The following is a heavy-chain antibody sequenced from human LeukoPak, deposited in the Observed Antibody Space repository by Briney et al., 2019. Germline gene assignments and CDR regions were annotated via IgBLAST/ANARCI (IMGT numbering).Heavy chain of an antibody. J-gene: IGHJ4*02. Sequence: PGGSLRLSCAASGFTFSSYSMNWVRQAPGKGLEWVSYISSSGSTIYYADSVKGRFTISRDNAKNSLYLQMNSLRAEDTAFYYCAKGARSSSGYTTDWGQGILVTVSS. CDR2: ISSSGSTI. D-gene: IGHD3-22*01. V-gene: IGHV3-48*04. CDR3: AKGARSSSGYTTD. CDR1: GFTFSSYS.